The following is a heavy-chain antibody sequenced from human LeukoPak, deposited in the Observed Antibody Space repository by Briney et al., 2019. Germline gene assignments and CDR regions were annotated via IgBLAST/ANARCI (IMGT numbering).Heavy chain of an antibody. V-gene: IGHV1-69*13. CDR3: ARVSYYGSGSYFGAFDI. D-gene: IGHD3-10*01. J-gene: IGHJ3*02. Sequence: ASVNVSCKPSGGTFSSYAISWVRQAPGQRLEGMGGIIPIFVTANYAQKFQGRVTITADESTSTAYMDLSSLRSEDTAVYYCARVSYYGSGSYFGAFDIWGQGTMVTVSS. CDR1: GGTFSSYA. CDR2: IIPIFVTA.